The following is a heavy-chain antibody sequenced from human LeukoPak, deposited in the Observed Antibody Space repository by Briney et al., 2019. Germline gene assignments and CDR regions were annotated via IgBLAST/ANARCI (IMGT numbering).Heavy chain of an antibody. CDR3: ASPAPPGYSSGWYSPPPLDY. CDR2: INPNSGGT. D-gene: IGHD6-19*01. Sequence: ASVKVSCKASGYTFTGYYMHWMRQAPGQGLEWMGWINPNSGGTNYAQKFQGRVTMTRDTSISTAYMELSRLRSDDTAVYYCASPAPPGYSSGWYSPPPLDYWGQGTLVTVSS. V-gene: IGHV1-2*02. CDR1: GYTFTGYY. J-gene: IGHJ4*02.